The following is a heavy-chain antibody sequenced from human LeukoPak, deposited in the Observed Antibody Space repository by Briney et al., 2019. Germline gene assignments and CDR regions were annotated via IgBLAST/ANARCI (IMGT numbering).Heavy chain of an antibody. CDR2: IYYSEST. J-gene: IGHJ3*02. CDR1: GGSISSYY. CDR3: ARGVGLEDDAFDI. Sequence: SETLSLTRTVSGGSISSYYWSWIRQPPGKGLEWIGYIYYSESTNYNPSLKSRVTISVDTSKNQFSLKLSSVTAADTAVYYCARGVGLEDDAFDIWGQGTMVTVSS. V-gene: IGHV4-59*01. D-gene: IGHD2-2*03.